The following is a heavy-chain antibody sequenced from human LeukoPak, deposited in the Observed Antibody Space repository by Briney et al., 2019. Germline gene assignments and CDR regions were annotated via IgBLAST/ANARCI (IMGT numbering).Heavy chain of an antibody. CDR1: GYSFTSYW. CDR2: IYPGDSDT. D-gene: IGHD3-10*01. J-gene: IGHJ6*04. Sequence: GESLKISCKGSGYSFTSYWIGWVRQMPGKGLEWMGIIYPGDSDTRYSPSFQGQVTISADKSISTAYLQWSSLKASDTAMYYCARQGDYYGSGSHGMDVWGKGTTVTVSS. CDR3: ARQGDYYGSGSHGMDV. V-gene: IGHV5-51*01.